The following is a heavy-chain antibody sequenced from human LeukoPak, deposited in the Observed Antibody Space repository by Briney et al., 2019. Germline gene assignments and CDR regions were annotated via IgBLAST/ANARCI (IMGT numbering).Heavy chain of an antibody. CDR1: GGSISSYY. CDR2: IYYSGST. J-gene: IGHJ4*02. Sequence: SETLCLTCTVSGGSISSYYWSWIRQHPGKGLEWIGYIYYSGSTYYNPSLKSQVTISVDRSKNQFPLKLSSVTAADTAVYYCARGTDTAMPDYWGQGTLVTVSS. V-gene: IGHV4-59*12. CDR3: ARGTDTAMPDY. D-gene: IGHD5-18*01.